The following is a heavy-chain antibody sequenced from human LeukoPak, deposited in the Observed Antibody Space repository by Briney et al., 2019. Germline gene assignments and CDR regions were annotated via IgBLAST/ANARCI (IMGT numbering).Heavy chain of an antibody. Sequence: ASVTVSCTASGYTFTSYGISWVRQAPGQGLEWMGWISSYNGNTNYAQKLQGRVTMTTDTSTHTTYMELSSPTADDTAVYYCARGRLGYCSSTSCYLDWFDPWGQGTLVTVAS. J-gene: IGHJ5*02. D-gene: IGHD2-2*01. CDR2: ISSYNGNT. V-gene: IGHV1-18*01. CDR1: GYTFTSYG. CDR3: ARGRLGYCSSTSCYLDWFDP.